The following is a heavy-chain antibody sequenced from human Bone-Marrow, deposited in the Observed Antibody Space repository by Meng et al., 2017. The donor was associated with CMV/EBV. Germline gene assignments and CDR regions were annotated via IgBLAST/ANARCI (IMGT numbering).Heavy chain of an antibody. CDR1: GFIFSGYA. D-gene: IGHD2-15*01. CDR3: TRGGSAVLNRKFDH. J-gene: IGHJ4*02. CDR2: ISYDGSYK. Sequence: GSLRLSCAASGFIFSGYAMHWVRQAPGKGLDWVAVISYDGSYKYHADSVKGRFTISRDNAENSLYLQMNSLRAEDTATYYCTRGGSAVLNRKFDHWGQGVLVTVSS. V-gene: IGHV3-30*04.